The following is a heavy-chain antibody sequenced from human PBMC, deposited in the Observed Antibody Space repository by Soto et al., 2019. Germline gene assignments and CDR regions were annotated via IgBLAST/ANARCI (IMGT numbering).Heavy chain of an antibody. D-gene: IGHD2-2*01. Sequence: SETLSLTCSFSGDSVTSHYLTWIRQSPEKGLEWIGYMHYTGFSHYNPSLKSRLTISVDRSKNQFTLQLTSVTAADTAVYYCARRLLGYCSSTSCPPGVGGYYYYMDVWGKGTTVTVSS. CDR2: MHYTGFS. J-gene: IGHJ6*03. CDR3: ARRLLGYCSSTSCPPGVGGYYYYMDV. V-gene: IGHV4-59*08. CDR1: GDSVTSHY.